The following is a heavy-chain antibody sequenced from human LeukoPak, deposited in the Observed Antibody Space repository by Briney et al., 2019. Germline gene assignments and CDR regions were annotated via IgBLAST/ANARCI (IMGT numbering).Heavy chain of an antibody. CDR2: IYYDGSNK. V-gene: IGHV3-30-3*01. CDR3: ARDSSGSYVY. J-gene: IGHJ4*02. D-gene: IGHD1-26*01. Sequence: GVSLTLSCAASSFTFSSYHMLWLRQAPGQGLEGVVDIYYDGSNKYYAVSVRGSFTISRDNVKNTLYLQMNSLRAEDTAVYYCARDSSGSYVYWGQGTLVTVSS. CDR1: SFTFSSYH.